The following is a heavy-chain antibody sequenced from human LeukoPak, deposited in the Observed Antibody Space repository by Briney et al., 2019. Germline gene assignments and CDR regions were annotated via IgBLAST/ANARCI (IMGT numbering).Heavy chain of an antibody. V-gene: IGHV4-39*01. J-gene: IGHJ5*02. CDR3: ARPCLGGDNWFDP. CDR1: AGSISSSSYY. Sequence: PSETLSLTCTVSAGSISSSSYYWGWIRQPPGKGLEWIGSIYYSGSTYYNPSLKSRVTISVDTSKNQFSLKLSSVTAADTAVYYCARPCLGGDNWFDPWGQGTLVTVSS. CDR2: IYYSGST. D-gene: IGHD3-16*01.